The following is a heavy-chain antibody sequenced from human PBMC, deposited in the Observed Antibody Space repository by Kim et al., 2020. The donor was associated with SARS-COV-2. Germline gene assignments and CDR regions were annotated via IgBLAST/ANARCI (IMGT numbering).Heavy chain of an antibody. Sequence: SETLSLTCAVYGGSFSGYYWSWIRQPPGKGLEWIGEINHSGSTNYNPSLKSRVTISVDTSKNQFSLKLSSVTAADTAVYYCARSGTNYLLYPPSTSCFFAYWGQGTLVTVSS. J-gene: IGHJ4*02. CDR3: ARSGTNYLLYPPSTSCFFAY. CDR1: GGSFSGYY. D-gene: IGHD2-2*01. CDR2: INHSGST. V-gene: IGHV4-34*01.